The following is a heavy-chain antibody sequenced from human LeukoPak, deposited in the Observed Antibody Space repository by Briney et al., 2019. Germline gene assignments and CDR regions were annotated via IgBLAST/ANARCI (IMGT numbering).Heavy chain of an antibody. CDR1: GYTFTGYY. D-gene: IGHD3-22*01. CDR2: INPNSGGT. Sequence: ASVXXSCKASGYTFTGYYMHWVRQAPGQGLEGMGWINPNSGGTNYAQKFEGRVTMTRDTSIRTAYMEVSRVRSDDTAVYYCARGWPNYYDSSGAFDYWGQGTLVTVSS. V-gene: IGHV1-2*02. J-gene: IGHJ4*02. CDR3: ARGWPNYYDSSGAFDY.